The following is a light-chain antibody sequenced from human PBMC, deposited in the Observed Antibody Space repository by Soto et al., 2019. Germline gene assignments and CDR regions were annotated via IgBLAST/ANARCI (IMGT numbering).Light chain of an antibody. Sequence: QSALTQPASVSGSPGQSITISCTGTSSDVGGYNYVSWYQHPPGKAPKLIIYDVSNRTSGVSYRFSGSKSGNTASLTISGLQPEDEADYYCSSYTTSNTRQIVFGTGTKVTVL. V-gene: IGLV2-14*03. CDR2: DVS. J-gene: IGLJ1*01. CDR3: SSYTTSNTRQIV. CDR1: SSDVGGYNY.